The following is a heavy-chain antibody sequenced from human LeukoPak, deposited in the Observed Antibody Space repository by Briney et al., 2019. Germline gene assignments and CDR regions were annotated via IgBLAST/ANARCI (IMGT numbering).Heavy chain of an antibody. CDR2: IYSGGST. D-gene: IGHD6-19*01. Sequence: GGSLRLSCAASGFTVSSNYMSWVRQAPGKGLERVSTIYSGGSTYYADSVKGRFTISRDNSKNTLYLQMNSLRGEDTAVYYCARNGYTSGWYRNWGQGTLVTVSS. CDR3: ARNGYTSGWYRN. CDR1: GFTVSSNY. V-gene: IGHV3-53*01. J-gene: IGHJ4*02.